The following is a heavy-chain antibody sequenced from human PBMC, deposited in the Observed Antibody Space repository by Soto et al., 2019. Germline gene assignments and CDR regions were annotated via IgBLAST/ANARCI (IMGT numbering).Heavy chain of an antibody. Sequence: ASVKVSCKASGYTFTSYGISWVRQAPGQGLEWMGWISAYNGNTNYAQKLQGRVTMTTDTSTSTAYMELRSLRTDDTAVYYCARVVAHGPTSGGRGLWGKGTMVSFPS. CDR3: ARVVAHGPTSGGRGL. D-gene: IGHD2-15*01. J-gene: IGHJ6*04. CDR1: GYTFTSYG. CDR2: ISAYNGNT. V-gene: IGHV1-18*01.